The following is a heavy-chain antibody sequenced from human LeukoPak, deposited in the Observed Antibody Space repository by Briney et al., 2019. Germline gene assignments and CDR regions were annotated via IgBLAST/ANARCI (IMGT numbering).Heavy chain of an antibody. D-gene: IGHD5-18*01. V-gene: IGHV4-39*01. J-gene: IGHJ6*03. CDR2: IYYSGST. CDR3: ARQQLWTTYYYYYYMDV. Sequence: PSETLSLTCTVSGGSISSSSYYWGWIRQPPGKGLEWIGSIYYSGSTYYNPSLKSRVTISVDTSKNQFSLKLSSVTAADTAVYYCARQQLWTTYYYYYYMDVWGKGTTVTVSS. CDR1: GGSISSSSYY.